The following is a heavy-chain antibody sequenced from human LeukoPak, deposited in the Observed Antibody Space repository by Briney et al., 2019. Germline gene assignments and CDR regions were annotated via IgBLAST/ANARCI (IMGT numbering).Heavy chain of an antibody. CDR2: IYYSGNT. Sequence: SETLSLTCTVSGGSLSTYYWSWIRQPPGKGLEWIGYIYYSGNTNYNPSLKSRVTISVYTSKNQFSLKLSSVTAADTAVYYCARSYSSTWASFDYWGQGALVSVSS. J-gene: IGHJ4*02. CDR1: GGSLSTYY. V-gene: IGHV4-59*01. D-gene: IGHD6-13*01. CDR3: ARSYSSTWASFDY.